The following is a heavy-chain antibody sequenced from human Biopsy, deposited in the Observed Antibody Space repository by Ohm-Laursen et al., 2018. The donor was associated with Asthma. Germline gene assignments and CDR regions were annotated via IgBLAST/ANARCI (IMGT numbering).Heavy chain of an antibody. CDR3: ARTYYDFLTGQVKDVFGV. D-gene: IGHD3-9*01. Sequence: SVTASCKASGYTFISFAIHCVSLAPGQRIEWMGWVNTGNGDTKYSQKFQGRVTITRDTSASTAYMELRSLRSEDTATYYCARTYYDFLTGQVKDVFGVWGQGTMVTVSS. V-gene: IGHV1-3*04. J-gene: IGHJ3*01. CDR1: GYTFISFA. CDR2: VNTGNGDT.